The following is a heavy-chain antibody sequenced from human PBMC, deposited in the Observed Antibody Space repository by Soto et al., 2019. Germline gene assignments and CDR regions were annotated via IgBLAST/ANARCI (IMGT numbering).Heavy chain of an antibody. CDR3: GLRYCSRTTCPPLNSHLYIDV. CDR1: QLTFSNYA. Sequence: GGSLRLSCVASQLTFSNYAMTWVRQAPGKGLEWVSGISGSGGTTFYAGSVKGRFAISRDNSKNTLYLQMNSLRAEDTALYYCGLRYCSRTTCPPLNSHLYIDVWGKGTTVTVSS. J-gene: IGHJ6*03. CDR2: ISGSGGTT. V-gene: IGHV3-23*01. D-gene: IGHD2-2*01.